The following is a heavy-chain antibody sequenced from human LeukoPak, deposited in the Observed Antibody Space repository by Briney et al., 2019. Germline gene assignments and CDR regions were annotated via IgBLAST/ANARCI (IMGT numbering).Heavy chain of an antibody. V-gene: IGHV4-38-2*02. J-gene: IGHJ5*02. Sequence: KPSETLSLTCSVSGYSISNAYYWGWIRQPPGKGLEWIGSIYYSGSIFYNPSLKSRVTISIDTSKNHFSLKLSSVTAADTAVYYCARVNTLIRGIGWFDPWGQGILVTVSS. CDR2: IYYSGSI. D-gene: IGHD3-10*01. CDR1: GYSISNAYY. CDR3: ARVNTLIRGIGWFDP.